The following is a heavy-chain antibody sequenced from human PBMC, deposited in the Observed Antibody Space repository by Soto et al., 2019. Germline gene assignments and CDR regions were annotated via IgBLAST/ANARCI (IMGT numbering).Heavy chain of an antibody. J-gene: IGHJ6*02. CDR2: INAGNGNT. CDR1: GGTFSSYA. D-gene: IGHD4-17*01. Sequence: ASVKVSCKASGGTFSSYAISWVRQAPGQRLEWMGWINAGNGNTKYSQKFQGRVTITRDTSASTAYMELSSLRSEDTAVYYRARDTAPSDVWGQGTTVTVSS. V-gene: IGHV1-3*01. CDR3: ARDTAPSDV.